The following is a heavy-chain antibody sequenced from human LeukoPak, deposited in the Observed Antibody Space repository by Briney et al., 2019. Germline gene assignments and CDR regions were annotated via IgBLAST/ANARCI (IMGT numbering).Heavy chain of an antibody. CDR2: TKPDGSAE. Sequence: GGSLRLSCAASGFSFRNYWMGWVRQAPGKGPEWVANTKPDGSAEYYADSVRGRFAASRDNANNLLYLQMNRLRAEDTAVYYCARDGGLHTNFDYWGQGTLLTVSS. CDR1: GFSFRNYW. J-gene: IGHJ4*02. CDR3: ARDGGLHTNFDY. D-gene: IGHD2-15*01. V-gene: IGHV3-7*01.